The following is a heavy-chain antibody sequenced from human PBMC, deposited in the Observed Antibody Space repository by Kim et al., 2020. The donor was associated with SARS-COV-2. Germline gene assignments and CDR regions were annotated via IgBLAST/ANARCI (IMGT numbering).Heavy chain of an antibody. J-gene: IGHJ5*02. D-gene: IGHD6-13*01. Sequence: GGSLRLSCAASGFTVSSNYMSWVRQAPGKGLEWVSVIYSGGSTYYADSVKGRFTISRDNSKNTLYLQMNSLRAEDTAVYYCSRVHAAAAGTGVYWFDPWGQGTLVTVSS. V-gene: IGHV3-53*01. CDR3: SRVHAAAAGTGVYWFDP. CDR2: IYSGGST. CDR1: GFTVSSNY.